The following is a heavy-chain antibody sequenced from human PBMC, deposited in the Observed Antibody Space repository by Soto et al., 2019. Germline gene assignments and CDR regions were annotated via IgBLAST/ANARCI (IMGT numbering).Heavy chain of an antibody. CDR1: GDSISTVDYF. CDR3: ARGRYCLTGRCFPNWFDS. Sequence: QVHLLESGPGLVKPSQTLSLTCSVSGDSISTVDYFWAWIRQPPGQALEYIGYIYNSTTTYYNNSFESRVAISLDTSKSQFSLNVTSVTAADTAVYFCARGRYCLTGRCFPNWFDSWGQGTLVTVSS. D-gene: IGHD2-15*01. V-gene: IGHV4-30-4*01. CDR2: IYNSTTT. J-gene: IGHJ5*01.